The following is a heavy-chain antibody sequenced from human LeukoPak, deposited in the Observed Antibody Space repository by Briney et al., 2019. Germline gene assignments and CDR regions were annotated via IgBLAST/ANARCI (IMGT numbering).Heavy chain of an antibody. V-gene: IGHV3-21*01. CDR1: GFTFSDYS. Sequence: GSLRLSCAASGFTFSDYSMNWVRQAPGKGLEWVSFLSSGSSYIYYADSVKGRFTISRDNANNSVFLQMNSLRADDTAVYYCARGADHFDYWGQGTLVTVSS. J-gene: IGHJ4*02. CDR2: LSSGSSYI. CDR3: ARGADHFDY.